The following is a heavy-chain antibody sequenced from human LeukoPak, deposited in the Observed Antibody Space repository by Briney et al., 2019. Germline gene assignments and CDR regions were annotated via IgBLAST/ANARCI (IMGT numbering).Heavy chain of an antibody. Sequence: GGSLRLSCGASGFTFRSYAMSWVRQPRGKGVEWVSAISGSGGSTYYADSVKGRFAICRDNSKNTLYVQMNSLRAEGTAVYYCARARRDYSDYGLYYYGTDVWGQATTVTASS. D-gene: IGHD4-11*01. CDR1: GFTFRSYA. CDR2: ISGSGGST. V-gene: IGHV3-23*01. J-gene: IGHJ6*02. CDR3: ARARRDYSDYGLYYYGTDV.